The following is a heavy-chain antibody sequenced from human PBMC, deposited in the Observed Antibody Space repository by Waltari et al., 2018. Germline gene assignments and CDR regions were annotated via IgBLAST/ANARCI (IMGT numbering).Heavy chain of an antibody. CDR1: GFTFDTYS. V-gene: IGHV3-48*01. J-gene: IGHJ4*02. CDR3: ARVRWLQPMGH. D-gene: IGHD5-12*01. Sequence: EVQLVESGGGLVQPGGSLRLSCAASGFTFDTYSMNWVRQAPGKGLEWVSYISSSSGTIYYADSVKGRFTVSRDNAKDSLYLQMNSLRVEDTAVYYCARVRWLQPMGHWGQGTLVTVSS. CDR2: ISSSSGTI.